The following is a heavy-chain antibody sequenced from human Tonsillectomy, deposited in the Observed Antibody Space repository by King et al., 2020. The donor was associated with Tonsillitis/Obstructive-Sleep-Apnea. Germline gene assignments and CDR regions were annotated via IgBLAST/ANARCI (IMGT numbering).Heavy chain of an antibody. CDR3: ARDVEDTAVVDY. Sequence: VQLVESGGGLVQPGGSLRLSCAASGFTFSSYWMHWVRHAPGKGLVWVSRINSDGSSKRYADSVKGRFTIPRDNAKNTLYLQMNSLRAEDTAVYYCARDVEDTAVVDYWGQGTLVTVSS. J-gene: IGHJ4*02. V-gene: IGHV3-74*01. CDR1: GFTFSSYW. D-gene: IGHD5-18*01. CDR2: INSDGSSK.